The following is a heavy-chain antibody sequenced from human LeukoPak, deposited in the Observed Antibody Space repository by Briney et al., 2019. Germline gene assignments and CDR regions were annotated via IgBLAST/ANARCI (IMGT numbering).Heavy chain of an antibody. CDR1: GGSISSSNW. D-gene: IGHD3-3*01. CDR3: AGVNSMSAPFYDFWSGYGSKTGWFDP. CDR2: IYHSGST. V-gene: IGHV4-4*02. J-gene: IGHJ5*02. Sequence: SGTLSLTCAVSGGSISSSNWWSWVRQPPGKGLEWIGEIYHSGSTNYNPSLKSRVTISVDKSKNQFSLKLSSVTAADTAVYYCAGVNSMSAPFYDFWSGYGSKTGWFDPWGQGTLVTVSS.